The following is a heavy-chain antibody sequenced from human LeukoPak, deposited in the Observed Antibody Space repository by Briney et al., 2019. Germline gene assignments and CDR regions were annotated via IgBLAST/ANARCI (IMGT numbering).Heavy chain of an antibody. Sequence: ASVKVSCKASGYTFTNYDINWVRQAPGQGLEWLGWVSTDSGNSDSAQKFQGRITLTRDTSISTVFLELRNLRSDDTAVHYCARGVSRGVDYWGQGTLVSVSS. CDR2: VSTDSGNS. D-gene: IGHD3-16*01. V-gene: IGHV1-8*02. CDR1: GYTFTNYD. CDR3: ARGVSRGVDY. J-gene: IGHJ4*02.